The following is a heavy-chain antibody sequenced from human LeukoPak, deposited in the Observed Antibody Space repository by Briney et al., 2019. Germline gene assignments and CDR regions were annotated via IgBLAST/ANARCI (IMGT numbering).Heavy chain of an antibody. V-gene: IGHV5-51*01. Sequence: RGESLKISCKISEYSFTTYWIGWVRQMPGKGLEWMGIIYPGDSDTRYSPSFQGQVTVSADKSISTAYLHWSSLRASDSAMYYCARLTSGRGWSWGCPDYWGQGTLVTVSS. CDR1: EYSFTTYW. J-gene: IGHJ4*02. D-gene: IGHD6-19*01. CDR2: IYPGDSDT. CDR3: ARLTSGRGWSWGCPDY.